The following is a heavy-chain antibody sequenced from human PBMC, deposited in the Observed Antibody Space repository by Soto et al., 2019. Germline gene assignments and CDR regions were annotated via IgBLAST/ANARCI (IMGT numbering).Heavy chain of an antibody. CDR2: IYYSGST. CDR1: GGSTSGSSYY. V-gene: IGHV4-39*01. Sequence: SETLSLTCTVSGGSTSGSSYYWGWIRQPPGKGLEWIGSIYYSGSTYYNPSLKSRVTISVDTSKNQFSLKLSSVTAADTAVYYCARLTTVTYAFDIWGQGTMVTVSS. J-gene: IGHJ3*02. CDR3: ARLTTVTYAFDI. D-gene: IGHD4-17*01.